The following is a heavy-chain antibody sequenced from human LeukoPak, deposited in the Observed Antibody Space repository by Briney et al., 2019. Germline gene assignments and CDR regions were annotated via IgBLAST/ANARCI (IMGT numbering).Heavy chain of an antibody. V-gene: IGHV3-33*01. Sequence: PGGSLRLSCAASGFRFSNYGMHWVRQAPGKGLEWVAALLYDGNTKHYADSVRGRFTISRDISKNTFYLQMNSLTAEDTAVYYCARLKDDVTKLDYWGQGTLVSVSS. CDR3: ARLKDDVTKLDY. D-gene: IGHD2-8*01. CDR1: GFRFSNYG. J-gene: IGHJ4*02. CDR2: LLYDGNTK.